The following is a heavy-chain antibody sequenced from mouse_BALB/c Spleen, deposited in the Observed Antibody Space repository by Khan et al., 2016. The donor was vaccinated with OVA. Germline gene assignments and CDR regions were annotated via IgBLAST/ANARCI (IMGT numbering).Heavy chain of an antibody. CDR3: ARGLRRYYYAMDY. V-gene: IGHV4-1*02. CDR1: GFDFSRYW. CDR2: INPDSSTI. J-gene: IGHJ4*01. Sequence: EVQLQESGGGLVQPGGSLKLSCAASGFDFSRYWMSWVRQAPGKGLEWIGEINPDSSTINYTPSLKDKFIISRDNAKNTLYLQMSKVRSEDTALYYCARGLRRYYYAMDYWGQGTSVTVSP. D-gene: IGHD2-2*01.